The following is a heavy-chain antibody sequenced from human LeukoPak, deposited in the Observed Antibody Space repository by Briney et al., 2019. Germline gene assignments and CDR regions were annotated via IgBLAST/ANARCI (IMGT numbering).Heavy chain of an antibody. CDR3: ARYCGGDCFGMDV. V-gene: IGHV3-7*01. D-gene: IGHD2-21*01. J-gene: IGHJ6*02. Sequence: GGSLRLSCIASGFTLSSYWMSWARQAPGKGLEWVANIKQDGSEKYSVDSVKGRFPISRENAKNSLYLQMNNLRAEDTAVYYCARYCGGDCFGMDVWGQGTTVTVSS. CDR1: GFTLSSYW. CDR2: IKQDGSEK.